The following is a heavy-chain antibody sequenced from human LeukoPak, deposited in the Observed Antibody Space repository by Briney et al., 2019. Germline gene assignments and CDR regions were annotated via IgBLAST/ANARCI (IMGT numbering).Heavy chain of an antibody. D-gene: IGHD1-14*01. CDR1: GFTFSGHW. Sequence: GGSLRLSCAASGFTFSGHWMSWVRQAPGKGLEWVANINQGGSDKYYVDSVKGRFTISRDNANNLLYPQMNSLRGEDTAVYYCTRDRSRAEDDWGQGTLVTDSS. V-gene: IGHV3-7*01. CDR2: INQGGSDK. J-gene: IGHJ4*02. CDR3: TRDRSRAEDD.